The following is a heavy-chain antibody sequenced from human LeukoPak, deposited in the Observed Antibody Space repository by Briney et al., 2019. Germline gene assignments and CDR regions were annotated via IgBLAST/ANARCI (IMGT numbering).Heavy chain of an antibody. D-gene: IGHD3-3*01. CDR2: IYHSGST. CDR1: GYSISSGYY. CDR3: ARDAESYDLWSGYSFDI. J-gene: IGHJ3*02. V-gene: IGHV4-38-2*02. Sequence: SETLSLTCAVSGYSISSGYYCGWIRQAPGKGLEWIGNIYHSGSTYYNPSLKSRVTMSVDTSNNQFSLKLSSVTAADTAVYYCARDAESYDLWSGYSFDIWGQGTMVTVSS.